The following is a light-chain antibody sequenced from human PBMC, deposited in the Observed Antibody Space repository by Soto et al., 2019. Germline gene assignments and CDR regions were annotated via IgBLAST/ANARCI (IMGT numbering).Light chain of an antibody. Sequence: EIVLTQSPGTLSLSPGERATLSCRASQSVSSSYLAWYQQKPGQAPRLLIYGASSRATGIQDRFSGSGSGTDFTLTISRLEPEDFAVYYCQQYDNWPTFGQGTKVDIK. CDR1: QSVSSSY. CDR3: QQYDNWPT. CDR2: GAS. J-gene: IGKJ1*01. V-gene: IGKV3-20*01.